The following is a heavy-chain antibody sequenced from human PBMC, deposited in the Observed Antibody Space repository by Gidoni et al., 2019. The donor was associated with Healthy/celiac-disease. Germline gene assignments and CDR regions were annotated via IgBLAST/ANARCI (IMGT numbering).Heavy chain of an antibody. V-gene: IGHV3-30-3*01. CDR3: ARDLGFY. D-gene: IGHD2-15*01. J-gene: IGHJ4*02. Sequence: QVQLVESGGGVVQPGRSLRLSCAASGFTFSSYAMHWVRHAPGKGLEWVAVISYDGSNKYSADSVKGRFTISRDNSKNTLYLQMNSLRAEDTAVYYCARDLGFYWGQGTLVTVSS. CDR1: GFTFSSYA. CDR2: ISYDGSNK.